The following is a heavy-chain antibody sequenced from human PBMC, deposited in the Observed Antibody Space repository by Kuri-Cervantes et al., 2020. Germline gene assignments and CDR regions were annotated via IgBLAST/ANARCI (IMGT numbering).Heavy chain of an antibody. CDR2: ISSSGSTI. V-gene: IGHV3-11*04. CDR1: GFTFSDYY. CDR3: ARIGYSSSSLDY. D-gene: IGHD6-6*01. Sequence: GGSLRLSCAASGFTFSDYYMSWIRQAPGKGLEWVSYISSSGSTIYYADSVRGRFTISRDNAKNSLYLQMNSLRAEDTAIFYCARIGYSSSSLDYWGQGSLVTVSS. J-gene: IGHJ4*02.